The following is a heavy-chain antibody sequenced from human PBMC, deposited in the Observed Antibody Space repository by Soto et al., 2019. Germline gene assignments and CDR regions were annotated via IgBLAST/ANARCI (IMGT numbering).Heavy chain of an antibody. CDR3: ARSGYSYGYYFDY. J-gene: IGHJ4*02. CDR1: GGSISSGGYY. Sequence: SETLSLTCTVSGGSISSGGYYWSWIRQHPGKGLEWIGYIYYSGSTYYNPSLKSRVTISVDTSKNQFSLKLSSVTAADTAVYYCARSGYSYGYYFDYWGQGTLVTVSS. V-gene: IGHV4-31*03. CDR2: IYYSGST. D-gene: IGHD5-18*01.